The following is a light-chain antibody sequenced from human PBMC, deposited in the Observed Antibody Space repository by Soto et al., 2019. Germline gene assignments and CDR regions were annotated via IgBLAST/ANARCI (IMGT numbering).Light chain of an antibody. J-gene: IGKJ5*01. CDR1: QNVASY. Sequence: EIVLTQSPATLSLSPGESATLSCRASQNVASYLAWFQQKPGQPPRLLVYDVSTRATGIPARFSGSGSETDFTLTISSLDPEDFGVYYCQQYNDWFSITFGQGTRLEIK. CDR2: DVS. CDR3: QQYNDWFSIT. V-gene: IGKV3-11*01.